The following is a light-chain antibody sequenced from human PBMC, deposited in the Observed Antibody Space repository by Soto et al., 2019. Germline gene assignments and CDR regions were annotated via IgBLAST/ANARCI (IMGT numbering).Light chain of an antibody. V-gene: IGLV2-11*01. CDR2: DVT. Sequence: QSALTQPRSVSGSPGQSVTISCTGTSSDVGGYNYVSWYQQHPGKAPKLMIYDVTKRPSGVPDRFSGSKSGNTASLTISGLQAEDEADYYCYSYAGSYTWMFGGGTKLTVL. CDR1: SSDVGGYNY. J-gene: IGLJ3*02. CDR3: YSYAGSYTWM.